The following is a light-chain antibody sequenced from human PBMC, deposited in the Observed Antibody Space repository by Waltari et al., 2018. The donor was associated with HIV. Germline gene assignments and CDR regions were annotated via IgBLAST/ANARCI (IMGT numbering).Light chain of an antibody. J-gene: IGLJ2*01. V-gene: IGLV1-40*01. CDR3: QSYDSSLSAV. CDR1: SPKIGAGYD. CDR2: GNS. Sequence: QSVLTQPPSVSGAPGQRVTISCTGSSPKIGAGYDVHWYQQLPGTAPKLLIYGNSNRPSGVPDRFSGSKSGTSASLAITGLQAEDEADYYCQSYDSSLSAVFGGGTKLTVL.